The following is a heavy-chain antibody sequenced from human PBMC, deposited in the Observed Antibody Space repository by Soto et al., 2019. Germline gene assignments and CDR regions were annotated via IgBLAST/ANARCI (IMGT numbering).Heavy chain of an antibody. V-gene: IGHV4-59*08. J-gene: IGHJ4*02. CDR2: IYFSGST. CDR1: GGSISSYY. D-gene: IGHD3-22*01. CDR3: ARLGYYDETSFDY. Sequence: PSETLSLTCTVSGGSISSYYWTWIRQSPGKGLECIGYIYFSGSTNYSPSLKSRLTISVDTSKNQFSLKLSSVTAADTAVYYCARLGYYDETSFDYWGQGTLVTVSS.